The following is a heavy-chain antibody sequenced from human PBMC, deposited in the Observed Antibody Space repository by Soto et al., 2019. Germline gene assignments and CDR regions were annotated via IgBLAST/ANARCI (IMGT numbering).Heavy chain of an antibody. Sequence: GGSLRLSCAASGFTFSSYGMHWVRQAPGKGLEWVAVIWYDGSNKYYADSVKGRFTISRDNSKNTLYLQMNSLRAEDTAVYYCAREEDDFWSGYHHWSQGTLVTVSS. CDR1: GFTFSSYG. V-gene: IGHV3-33*01. D-gene: IGHD3-3*01. CDR2: IWYDGSNK. J-gene: IGHJ5*02. CDR3: AREEDDFWSGYHH.